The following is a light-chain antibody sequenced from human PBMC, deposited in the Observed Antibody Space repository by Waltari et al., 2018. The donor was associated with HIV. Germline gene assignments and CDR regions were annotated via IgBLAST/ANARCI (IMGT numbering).Light chain of an antibody. Sequence: EIVMTQSPATLSASTGERATLSCRASQSVTTKLVWYQQKPGQVPRLLIYGASTRATGVPARFSGSGSGTEFTLTISSLQSEDFAVYYCHQYNSWPHSFGQGTKLEIK. CDR3: HQYNSWPHS. V-gene: IGKV3-15*01. CDR2: GAS. CDR1: QSVTTK. J-gene: IGKJ2*03.